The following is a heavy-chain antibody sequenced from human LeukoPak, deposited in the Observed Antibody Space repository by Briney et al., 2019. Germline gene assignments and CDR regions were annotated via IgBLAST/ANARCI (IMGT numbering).Heavy chain of an antibody. CDR2: ISSSSSYI. V-gene: IGHV3-21*01. J-gene: IGHJ5*02. D-gene: IGHD3-9*01. CDR3: ARDRLLYYDILTGYYWNWFDP. CDR1: GFTFSSYS. Sequence: KPGXXXXLSRAAXGFTFSSYSXNWVRQAPGKGLEWVSSISSSSSYIYYADSVKGRFTISRDNAKNSLYLQMNSLRAEDTAVYYCARDRLLYYDILTGYYWNWFDPWGQGTLVTVSS.